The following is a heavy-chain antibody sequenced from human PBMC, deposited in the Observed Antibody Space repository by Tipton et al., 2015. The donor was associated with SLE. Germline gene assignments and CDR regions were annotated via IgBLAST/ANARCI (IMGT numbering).Heavy chain of an antibody. Sequence: SLRLSCAASGFTFSSYAMNWVRQAPGKGLECVSIISSGGDTTHYADSVKGRFTISRDNSKNTLYLQMNSLRAEDTAVHYCAKGGLYDFWSGYYYGMDVWGQGTTVTVSS. V-gene: IGHV3-23*01. CDR1: GFTFSSYA. CDR2: ISSGGDTT. D-gene: IGHD3-3*01. CDR3: AKGGLYDFWSGYYYGMDV. J-gene: IGHJ6*02.